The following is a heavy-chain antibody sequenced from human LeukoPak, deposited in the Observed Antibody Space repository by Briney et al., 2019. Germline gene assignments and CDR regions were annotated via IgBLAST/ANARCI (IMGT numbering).Heavy chain of an antibody. CDR2: HYSGGST. CDR1: GFTVSRNY. Sequence: GGSLRLSCAASGFTVSRNYMSWVRQAPGKGLEWVSVHYSGGSTNYADSVKGRFTISRDNSKNTLYLQMNSLRAEDTAVYYCARVRDYYDSRGYYFEYFDHWGQGTLVTVSS. CDR3: ARVRDYYDSRGYYFEYFDH. J-gene: IGHJ1*01. D-gene: IGHD3-22*01. V-gene: IGHV3-53*01.